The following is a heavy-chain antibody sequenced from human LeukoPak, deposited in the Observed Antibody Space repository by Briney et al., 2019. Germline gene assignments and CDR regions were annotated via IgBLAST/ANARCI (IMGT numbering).Heavy chain of an antibody. D-gene: IGHD5-18*01. Sequence: GGSLRLSCAASGFAFSNYAMSWVRQAPGKGLEWISVISNSGHRTHFADSVKGRFTISRDNSKNTLYLQMNSLRAEDTAVYYCAKDPRGYSYGSHFDYWGQGTLVTVSS. CDR3: AKDPRGYSYGSHFDY. J-gene: IGHJ4*02. CDR2: ISNSGHRT. V-gene: IGHV3-23*01. CDR1: GFAFSNYA.